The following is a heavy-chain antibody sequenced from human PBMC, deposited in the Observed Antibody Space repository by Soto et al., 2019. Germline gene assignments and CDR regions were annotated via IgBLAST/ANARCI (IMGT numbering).Heavy chain of an antibody. D-gene: IGHD3-10*01. J-gene: IGHJ4*02. CDR3: ARLRVGFGELLTY. CDR2: IYPDDSDS. Sequence: PGESLKISWKGSGYNFITYWIGWVRQMPGKGLELMGIIYPDDSDSRYSPSFQGHVTISADKSISTAYLQWSSLKASDTAMYYCARLRVGFGELLTYWGQGTLVTVSS. V-gene: IGHV5-51*01. CDR1: GYNFITYW.